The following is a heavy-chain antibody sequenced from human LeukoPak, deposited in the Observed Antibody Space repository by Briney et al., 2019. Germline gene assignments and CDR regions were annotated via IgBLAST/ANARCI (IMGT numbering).Heavy chain of an antibody. J-gene: IGHJ4*02. CDR2: IYYSGST. Sequence: PSETLSLTCTVSGGSISSYYWSWIRQSPGKGLEWIGSIYYSGSTYYNPSLKSRVTISVDTSKNQFSLKLSSVTAADTAVYYCARRASGITDWGQGTLVTVSS. CDR3: ARRASGITD. CDR1: GGSISSYY. V-gene: IGHV4-59*05. D-gene: IGHD1-26*01.